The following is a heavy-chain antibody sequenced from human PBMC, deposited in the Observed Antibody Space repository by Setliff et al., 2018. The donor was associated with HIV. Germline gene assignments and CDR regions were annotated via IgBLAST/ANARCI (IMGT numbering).Heavy chain of an antibody. CDR2: IYTSGST. CDR3: ATYLLRFHPGYTGVAADYYFDY. V-gene: IGHV4-61*02. J-gene: IGHJ4*02. D-gene: IGHD2-15*01. Sequence: SETLSLTCTVSGGSISSGSYYWSWIRQPAGKGLEWIGRIYTSGSTYYNPSLKSRVTISVDTSKNQFSLRLSSVTAADTALYYCATYLLRFHPGYTGVAADYYFDYWGQGTLVTVSS. CDR1: GGSISSGSYY.